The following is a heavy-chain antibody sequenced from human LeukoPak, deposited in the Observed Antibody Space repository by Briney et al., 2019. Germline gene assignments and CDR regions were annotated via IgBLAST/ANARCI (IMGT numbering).Heavy chain of an antibody. CDR1: GVIFSSYA. J-gene: IGHJ4*02. CDR2: ISGSGGST. Sequence: GGSLRLSCAASGVIFSSYAMSWVRQAPGKGQEWVSAISGSGGSTYYADSVKGRFTISRDNSKNTLYLQMNSLRAEDTAVYYCAKASEKDIVLMVYAIGFDYWGQGTLITVSS. V-gene: IGHV3-23*01. D-gene: IGHD2-8*01. CDR3: AKASEKDIVLMVYAIGFDY.